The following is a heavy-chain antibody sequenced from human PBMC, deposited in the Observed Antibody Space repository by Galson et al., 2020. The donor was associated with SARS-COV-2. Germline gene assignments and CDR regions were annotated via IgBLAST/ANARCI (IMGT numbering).Heavy chain of an antibody. CDR3: ARGGIMGGTIRGVFDI. V-gene: IGHV3-33*01. CDR2: IWHDASNK. J-gene: IGHJ3*02. D-gene: IGHD1-26*01. Sequence: GESLKISCEASGFTFSSYGMHWVRQAPGKGLEGVAGIWHDASNKYYVDSVNGRFTISRDNFKNTLFLQMNSLRAEDTAVYYCARGGIMGGTIRGVFDIWGQGIVVTVSS. CDR1: GFTFSSYG.